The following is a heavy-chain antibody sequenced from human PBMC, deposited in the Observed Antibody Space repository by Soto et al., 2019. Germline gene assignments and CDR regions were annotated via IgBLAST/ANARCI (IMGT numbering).Heavy chain of an antibody. V-gene: IGHV3-33*01. CDR1: GFTFGIYG. CDR2: IWYDGSIK. J-gene: IGHJ4*02. D-gene: IGHD3-22*01. Sequence: GGSLRLSCAASGFTFGIYGMHWVRQAPGKGLEWVAVIWYDGSIKYHADSVKGRFTISRDNSKNTVYLQMNSLRDEDTAVYYCARATSGYLPYFDYWGQGTLVTVSS. CDR3: ARATSGYLPYFDY.